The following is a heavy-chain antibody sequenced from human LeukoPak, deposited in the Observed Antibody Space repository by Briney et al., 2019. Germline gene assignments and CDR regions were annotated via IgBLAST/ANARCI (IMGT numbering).Heavy chain of an antibody. CDR1: GFTFDEFG. Sequence: PGGSLRLSCAASGFTFDEFGMHWVRQAPGRGLEWVSFVSGDGGPTDYADSVKGRFTISRDNSKNSLYLQMNSLTADDTAFYFCARDRMSRAPTYFHHWGQGTLVTVSS. CDR2: VSGDGGPT. J-gene: IGHJ1*01. D-gene: IGHD2-2*01. CDR3: ARDRMSRAPTYFHH. V-gene: IGHV3-43*02.